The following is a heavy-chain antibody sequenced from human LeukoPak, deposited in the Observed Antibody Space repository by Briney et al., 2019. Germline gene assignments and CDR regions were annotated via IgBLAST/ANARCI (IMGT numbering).Heavy chain of an antibody. CDR3: AREVAGFGEPTAWFDP. Sequence: GRSLRLSCTASGFTFSSYWMSWVRQTPGKGLEWVANIKQDGSETYYVDSVKGRFTISRDNAKNSLYLQMNSLGVEDTAVYYCAREVAGFGEPTAWFDPWGQGTLVTVSS. CDR1: GFTFSSYW. CDR2: IKQDGSET. V-gene: IGHV3-7*03. J-gene: IGHJ5*02. D-gene: IGHD3-10*01.